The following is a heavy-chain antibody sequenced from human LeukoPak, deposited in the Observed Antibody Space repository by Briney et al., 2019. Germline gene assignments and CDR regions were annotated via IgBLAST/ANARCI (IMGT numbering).Heavy chain of an antibody. D-gene: IGHD3-10*01. CDR3: AREGHDGGSYFDY. J-gene: IGHJ4*02. CDR2: IIPIFGTA. Sequence: ASVKVSCKASGGTFSSYAISWVRQAPGQGLEWMGGIIPIFGTANYAQKFQGRVTITADKSTSTAYMELSSLRSEDTAVYYCAREGHDGGSYFDYWGQGTLVTASS. V-gene: IGHV1-69*06. CDR1: GGTFSSYA.